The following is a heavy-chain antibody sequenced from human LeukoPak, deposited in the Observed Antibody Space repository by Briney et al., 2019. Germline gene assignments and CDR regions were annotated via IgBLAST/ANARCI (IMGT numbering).Heavy chain of an antibody. V-gene: IGHV4-59*12. CDR1: GGSISSYF. Sequence: PSETLSLTCTVSGGSISSYFWSWIRQPPGKGLEWIGYIYYSGSTNYNPSIQSRVTISVDTSKNQFSLKLSSVTAADTAVYYCARDEDYYGSGSYGYWGQGTLVTVSS. CDR3: ARDEDYYGSGSYGY. CDR2: IYYSGST. J-gene: IGHJ4*02. D-gene: IGHD3-10*01.